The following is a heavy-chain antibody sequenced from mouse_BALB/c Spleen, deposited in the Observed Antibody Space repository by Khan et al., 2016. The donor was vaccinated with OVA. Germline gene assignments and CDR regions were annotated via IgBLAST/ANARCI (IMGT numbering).Heavy chain of an antibody. D-gene: IGHD1-1*01. Sequence: EVQLQESGPGLVKPSQSLSLTCTVTGYSITSDYAWNWIRQFPGNKLEWMAYISYSGSTSSNPSLKSRISVTRETSKNQFFLQLNSVTTEDTATYYCARRYYYGQWYFDVWGAGTTVTVSS. CDR2: ISYSGST. CDR3: ARRYYYGQWYFDV. V-gene: IGHV3-2*02. J-gene: IGHJ1*01. CDR1: GYSITSDYA.